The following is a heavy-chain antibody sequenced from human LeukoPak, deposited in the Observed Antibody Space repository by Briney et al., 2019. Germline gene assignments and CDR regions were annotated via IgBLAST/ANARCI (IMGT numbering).Heavy chain of an antibody. V-gene: IGHV3-23*01. D-gene: IGHD1-26*01. CDR2: FSSGSGYI. CDR1: AFIFSGHW. Sequence: GGSLRLSCEGSAFIFSGHWMNWVRQAPGKGLEWVSSFSSGSGYIYYADSVKGRFTISRDNSKNTLYLQMNSLRAEDTAVYYCAKVELLVYGYWGQGTLVTVSS. J-gene: IGHJ4*02. CDR3: AKVELLVYGY.